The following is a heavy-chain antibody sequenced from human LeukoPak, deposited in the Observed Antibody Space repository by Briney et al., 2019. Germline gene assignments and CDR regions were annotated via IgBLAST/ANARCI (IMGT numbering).Heavy chain of an antibody. J-gene: IGHJ3*02. V-gene: IGHV4-39*01. D-gene: IGHD3-10*01. CDR1: GGSISSSSYY. CDR2: IYYSGSA. CDR3: TKYYGSGSWAFDI. Sequence: PSETLSLTCTVSGGSISSSSYYWGWIRQPPGKGLEWIGSIYYSGSAYYNPSLKSRVTISVDTSKNQFSPKLSSVTAADTAVYYCTKYYGSGSWAFDIWGQGTMVTVSS.